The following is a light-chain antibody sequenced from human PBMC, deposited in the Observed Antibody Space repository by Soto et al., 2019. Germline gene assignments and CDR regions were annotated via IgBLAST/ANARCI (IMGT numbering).Light chain of an antibody. Sequence: QSVLTQPPSAPGTPGQRVTISCSGSSSGIGSNSVNWYQQLPRTAPKVLIYTNNQRPSGVPDRFSGSKSGTSASLAISGLQSEDEADYYCAAWDGSLNVYVFGTGTKLTVL. CDR1: SSGIGSNS. J-gene: IGLJ1*01. CDR3: AAWDGSLNVYV. V-gene: IGLV1-44*01. CDR2: TNN.